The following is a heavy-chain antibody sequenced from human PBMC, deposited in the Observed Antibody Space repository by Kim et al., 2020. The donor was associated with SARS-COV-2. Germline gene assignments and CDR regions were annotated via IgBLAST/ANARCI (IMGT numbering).Heavy chain of an antibody. CDR3: AKASFTLGSLDY. CDR1: GFTFTNYA. V-gene: IGHV3-23*01. Sequence: GGSLRLSCAASGFTFTNYAMSWVRQAPGKGLEWASAISVSGATYYADSVKGRFTISRDSSRNTLYLQMNSRRAEDTAVYYCAKASFTLGSLDYWGQGTLVTVSS. J-gene: IGHJ4*02. CDR2: ISVSGAT. D-gene: IGHD7-27*01.